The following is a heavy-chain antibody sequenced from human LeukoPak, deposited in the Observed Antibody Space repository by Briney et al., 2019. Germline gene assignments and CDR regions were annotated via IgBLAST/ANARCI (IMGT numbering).Heavy chain of an antibody. CDR3: ARDFYGIYHYYYGMDV. CDR2: ISSSRSTI. D-gene: IGHD2/OR15-2a*01. V-gene: IGHV3-48*04. J-gene: IGHJ6*02. CDR1: GFTFSTYS. Sequence: SGGSLRLSCAASGFTFSTYSMNWVRQTPGKGLEWVSYISSSRSTIYYADSVKGRFTISRDNARNSLYLQMDSLRAEDTAVYYCARDFYGIYHYYYGMDVWGQGTTVTVSS.